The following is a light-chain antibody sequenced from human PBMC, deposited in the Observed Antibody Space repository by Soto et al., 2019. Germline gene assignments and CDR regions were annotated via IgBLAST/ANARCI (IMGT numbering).Light chain of an antibody. J-gene: IGKJ1*01. Sequence: IQMTQSPSTLSASLGDRVTMTCRASQSLDRDYLDWYQQKPGKAPNLLIYKASTLESGVPSRFSGGGSGTACTLTISSLQPDDFATYYCHQYDAYPRPCGQGTKVDLK. CDR1: QSLDRDY. V-gene: IGKV1-5*03. CDR2: KAS. CDR3: HQYDAYPRP.